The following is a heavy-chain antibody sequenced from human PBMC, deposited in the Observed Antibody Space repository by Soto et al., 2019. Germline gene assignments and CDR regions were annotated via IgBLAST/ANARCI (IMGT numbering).Heavy chain of an antibody. CDR3: AKDRYYYGSEIFDY. J-gene: IGHJ4*02. CDR2: ISGSGGST. D-gene: IGHD3-10*01. Sequence: GGSLRLSCAASGFTFSSYEMNWVRQAPGKGLEWVSAISGSGGSTYYADSVKGRFTISRDNSKNTLYLQMNSLRAEDTAVYYCAKDRYYYGSEIFDYWGQGTLVTVSS. V-gene: IGHV3-23*01. CDR1: GFTFSSYE.